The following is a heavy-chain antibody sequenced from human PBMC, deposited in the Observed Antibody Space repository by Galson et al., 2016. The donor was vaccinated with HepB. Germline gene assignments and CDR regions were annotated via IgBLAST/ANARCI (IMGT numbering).Heavy chain of an antibody. V-gene: IGHV3-11*06. J-gene: IGHJ4*02. Sequence: SLRLSCAASEFTFSDYYMYWIRQAPGKGLEWISYISTSRDYTDYADSVKGRFTISRDNAKDSLYLQMNSLRAEDTAVYYCGTVFENWGQGTLVTVSS. CDR3: GTVFEN. CDR1: EFTFSDYY. D-gene: IGHD4-11*01. CDR2: ISTSRDYT.